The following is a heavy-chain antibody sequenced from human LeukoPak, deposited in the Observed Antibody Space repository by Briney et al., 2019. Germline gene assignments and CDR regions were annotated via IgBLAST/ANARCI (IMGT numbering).Heavy chain of an antibody. Sequence: GGSLRLSCAASGFTFSSYGMHWVRQAPGKGLEWVAFIRYDGSNKYYADSVKGRFTISRDNSKNTLYLQMNSLRAEDTAVYYCARDNSCSSTSCYYYYGMDVWGQGTTVTVSS. CDR3: ARDNSCSSTSCYYYYGMDV. CDR2: IRYDGSNK. J-gene: IGHJ6*02. V-gene: IGHV3-30*02. D-gene: IGHD2-2*01. CDR1: GFTFSSYG.